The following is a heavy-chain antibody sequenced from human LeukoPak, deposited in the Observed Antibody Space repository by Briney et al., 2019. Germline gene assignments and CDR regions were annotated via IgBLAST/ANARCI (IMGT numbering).Heavy chain of an antibody. D-gene: IGHD1-26*01. CDR2: IYYSGST. V-gene: IGHV4-31*03. CDR1: GGSISSGGYY. CDR3: ARMRNSGTRGTFDI. J-gene: IGHJ3*02. Sequence: ASETLSLTCTVSGGSISSGGYYWSWIRQHPGKGLEWIGYIYYSGSTYYNPSLKSRVTISVDTSKNQFSLKLSSVTAADTAVYYCARMRNSGTRGTFDIWGQGTIVTVSS.